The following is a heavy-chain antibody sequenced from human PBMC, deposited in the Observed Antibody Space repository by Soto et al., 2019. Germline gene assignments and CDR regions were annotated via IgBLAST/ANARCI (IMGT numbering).Heavy chain of an antibody. CDR3: ARAFGYCSGGSCPLPFDY. V-gene: IGHV3-30-3*01. D-gene: IGHD2-15*01. Sequence: QVQLVESGGGVVQPGRSLRLSCAASGFTFSSYAMHWVRQAPGKGLEWVAVISYDGSNKYYADSVKGRFTISRDNSKNTLYLQMNSLRAEDTAVYYCARAFGYCSGGSCPLPFDYWGQGTLVTVSS. CDR1: GFTFSSYA. CDR2: ISYDGSNK. J-gene: IGHJ4*02.